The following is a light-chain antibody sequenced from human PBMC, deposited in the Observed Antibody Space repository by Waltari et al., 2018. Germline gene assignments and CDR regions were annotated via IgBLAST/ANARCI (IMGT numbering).Light chain of an antibody. CDR2: EGF. J-gene: IGLJ1*01. CDR1: PSDVGSYDL. Sequence: QSALTQPASVSGTPGQSITISCTGPPSDVGSYDLVSWYQQHPGEAPKLLIWEGFKRPPSISRRFSGSKSGSTASLTISGLQPEDEADYYCCSYAGRGTYVFGSGTKVTVL. CDR3: CSYAGRGTYV. V-gene: IGLV2-23*01.